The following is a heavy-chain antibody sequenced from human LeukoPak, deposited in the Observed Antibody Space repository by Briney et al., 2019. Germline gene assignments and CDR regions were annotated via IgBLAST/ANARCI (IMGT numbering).Heavy chain of an antibody. J-gene: IGHJ4*02. CDR3: ARAPYDYVWGSYRPRAYFDY. Sequence: SETLSLTCAVYGGSFSGYYWSWIRQPPGKGLEWIGEINHSGSTSYNPSLKSRVTISVDTSKNQFSLKLSSVTAADTAVYYCARAPYDYVWGSYRPRAYFDYWGQGTLVTVSS. CDR2: INHSGST. CDR1: GGSFSGYY. D-gene: IGHD3-16*02. V-gene: IGHV4-34*01.